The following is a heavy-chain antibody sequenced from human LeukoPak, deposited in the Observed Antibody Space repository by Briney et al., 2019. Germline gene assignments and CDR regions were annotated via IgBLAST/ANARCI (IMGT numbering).Heavy chain of an antibody. CDR3: AKRDSNGYYFGY. Sequence: GGSLRLSCAASGFTFRNYAMSWVRQAPGKGLEWVSGITNSGGGTYYAESVKGRFTMSRDNSKNTLYLQMDNLRAEDTAVYYCAKRDSNGYYFGYWGQGTLVTVSS. D-gene: IGHD5-18*01. J-gene: IGHJ4*02. CDR2: ITNSGGGT. V-gene: IGHV3-23*01. CDR1: GFTFRNYA.